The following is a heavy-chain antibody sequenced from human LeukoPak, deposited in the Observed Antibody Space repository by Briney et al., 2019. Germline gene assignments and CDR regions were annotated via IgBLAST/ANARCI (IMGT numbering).Heavy chain of an antibody. Sequence: GGSLRLSCAASGFTFSSYTMHWVRQAPGKGLEWVSVISYDGSNRYYADSVKGRFTISRDNSKNTLYLQMNSLRPEDTAVYYCARDPDLWFGELYPGYYFDSWGQGTLVTVSS. CDR1: GFTFSSYT. J-gene: IGHJ4*02. CDR2: ISYDGSNR. CDR3: ARDPDLWFGELYPGYYFDS. D-gene: IGHD3-10*01. V-gene: IGHV3-30-3*01.